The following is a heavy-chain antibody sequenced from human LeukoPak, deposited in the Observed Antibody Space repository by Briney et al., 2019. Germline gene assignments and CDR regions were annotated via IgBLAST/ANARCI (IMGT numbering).Heavy chain of an antibody. D-gene: IGHD2-21*02. V-gene: IGHV1-69*04. J-gene: IGHJ4*02. CDR2: IIPILGIA. CDR1: GYTFTSYG. Sequence: SVKVSCKASGYTFTSYGISWVRQAPGQGLEWMGRIIPILGIANYAQKFQGRVTITADKSTSTAYMELSSLRSEDTAVYYCARDEIREGAYCGGDCPTFDYWGQGTLVTVSS. CDR3: ARDEIREGAYCGGDCPTFDY.